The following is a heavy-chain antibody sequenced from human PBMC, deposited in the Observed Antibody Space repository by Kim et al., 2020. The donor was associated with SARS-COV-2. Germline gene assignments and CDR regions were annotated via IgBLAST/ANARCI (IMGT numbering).Heavy chain of an antibody. CDR1: GGSLSSASYY. Sequence: SETLSLTCTVSGGSLSSASYYWSWIRQPAGKGLEWIGRIYTSGSTNYDPSLKSRVTISLDTSTHQFTLKLSSVTAADTAVYYCARIAAPTSGYYLDYWGQGTLVTVSS. D-gene: IGHD3-9*01. CDR2: IYTSGST. J-gene: IGHJ4*02. CDR3: ARIAAPTSGYYLDY. V-gene: IGHV4-61*02.